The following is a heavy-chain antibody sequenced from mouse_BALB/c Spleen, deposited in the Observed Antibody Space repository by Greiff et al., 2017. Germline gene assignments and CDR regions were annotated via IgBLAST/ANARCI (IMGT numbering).Heavy chain of an antibody. CDR2: IYPGDGDT. CDR3: ARGRPYYFDY. Sequence: QVQLQQSGAELVRPGSSVKISCKASGYAFSSYWMNWVKQRPGQGLEWIGQIYPGDGDTNYNGKFKGKATLTADKSSSTAYMQLSSLTSEDSAVYYCARGRPYYFDYGGQGTTLTVSS. J-gene: IGHJ2*01. CDR1: GYAFSSYW. V-gene: IGHV1-80*01.